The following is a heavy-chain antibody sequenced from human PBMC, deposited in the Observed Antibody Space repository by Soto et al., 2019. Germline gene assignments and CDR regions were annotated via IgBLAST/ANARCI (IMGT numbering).Heavy chain of an antibody. J-gene: IGHJ6*02. Sequence: SATLSLTCTVSGGSVSSGDYYWTWIRQPPGKGLEWIGYIYYSWSTFYNPSFKSRVTISVDTSKNQFSLKLNSVTAADTAVYYCARDLWGYCGTDCYPLDVWGQGTTVTASS. V-gene: IGHV4-61*08. D-gene: IGHD2-21*02. CDR2: IYYSWST. CDR3: ARDLWGYCGTDCYPLDV. CDR1: GGSVSSGDYY.